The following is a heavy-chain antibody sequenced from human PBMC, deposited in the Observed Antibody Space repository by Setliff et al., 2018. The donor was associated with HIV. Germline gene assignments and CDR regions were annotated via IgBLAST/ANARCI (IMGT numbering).Heavy chain of an antibody. CDR3: ASAPPGELHLGY. J-gene: IGHJ4*02. D-gene: IGHD1-26*01. V-gene: IGHV1-69*13. CDR1: GGTFSSYA. CDR2: IIPIFGTA. Sequence: GASVKVSCKASGGTFSSYAISWVRQAPGQGLEWMGRIIPIFGTANYAQKFQGRVTITADASSTTAYMELRSLRSGDTAVYYCASAPPGELHLGYWGQGTLVTVSS.